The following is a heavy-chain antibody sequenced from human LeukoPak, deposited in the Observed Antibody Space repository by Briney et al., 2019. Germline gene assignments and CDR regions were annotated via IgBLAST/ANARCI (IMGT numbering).Heavy chain of an antibody. V-gene: IGHV4-59*01. CDR2: IYYSGTT. D-gene: IGHD6-19*01. CDR1: GGSISNYY. Sequence: PSETLSLTCTVSGGSISNYYWSWIRQPPGKGLEWIDYIYYSGTTNYSPSLKSRVTISVDTSKNQFSLKLNSVTAADTAVYYCAREFGGWYYFDYWGQGTLVTVSS. J-gene: IGHJ4*02. CDR3: AREFGGWYYFDY.